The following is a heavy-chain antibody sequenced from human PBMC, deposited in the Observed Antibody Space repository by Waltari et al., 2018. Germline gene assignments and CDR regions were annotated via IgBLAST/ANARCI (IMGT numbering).Heavy chain of an antibody. CDR2: IWYDGSNK. Sequence: QVQLVESGGGVVQPGRALRLSCAASGFTLSSYGRLWVGQAPGKGLEWVAVIWYDGSNKYYADSVKGRFTISRDNSKNTLYLQMNSLRAEDTAVYYCARVEGETGTTKDWGQGTLVTVSS. D-gene: IGHD1-7*01. CDR1: GFTLSSYG. J-gene: IGHJ4*02. CDR3: ARVEGETGTTKD. V-gene: IGHV3-33*01.